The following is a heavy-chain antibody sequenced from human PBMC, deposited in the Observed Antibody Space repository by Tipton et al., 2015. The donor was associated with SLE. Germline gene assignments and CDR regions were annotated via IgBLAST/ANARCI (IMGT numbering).Heavy chain of an antibody. V-gene: IGHV4-34*01. CDR1: GGSFSSYY. CDR3: ARAQNSSMGY. D-gene: IGHD1-7*01. Sequence: TLSLTCAVYGGSFSSYYWSWIRQPPGKGLEWIGEINHSGSTNYNPSLKSRVTISVDTSKNQFSLKLSSVTAADTAVYYCARAQNSSMGYWGQGTLVTVSS. CDR2: INHSGST. J-gene: IGHJ4*02.